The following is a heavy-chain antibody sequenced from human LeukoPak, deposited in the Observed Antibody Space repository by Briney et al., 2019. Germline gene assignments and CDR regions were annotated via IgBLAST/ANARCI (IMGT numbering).Heavy chain of an antibody. CDR1: GFTFSHHA. D-gene: IGHD6-19*01. CDR3: ARILDSAWGELGY. Sequence: GGSLRLSCAASGFTFSHHAMHWVRQAPGKGLEWVAVISYDGSNKYYADSVKGRFTISRDNSKNTLYLQMNSLRAEDTAVYYCARILDSAWGELGYWGQGTLVTVSS. CDR2: ISYDGSNK. J-gene: IGHJ4*02. V-gene: IGHV3-30*04.